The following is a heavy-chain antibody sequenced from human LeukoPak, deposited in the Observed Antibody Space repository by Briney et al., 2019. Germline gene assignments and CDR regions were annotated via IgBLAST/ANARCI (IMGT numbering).Heavy chain of an antibody. CDR1: GYTFSSFS. Sequence: PGGSLRLSCAASGYTFSSFSINWVRQAPGKGLEWVSSISVRSNYIYYADSVRGRFTISRDDARDSLYLQMNSLRAEDTAVYYRVRLRRSSDTSGYYYYYDFWGQGTLVTVSS. CDR2: ISVRSNYI. D-gene: IGHD3-22*01. V-gene: IGHV3-21*01. CDR3: VRLRRSSDTSGYYYYYDF. J-gene: IGHJ4*02.